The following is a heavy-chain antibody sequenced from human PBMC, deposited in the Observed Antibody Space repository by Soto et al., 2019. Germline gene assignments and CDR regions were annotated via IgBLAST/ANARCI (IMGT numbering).Heavy chain of an antibody. CDR1: GGSISSSNW. J-gene: IGHJ6*02. Sequence: SETLSLTCAVSGGSISSSNWWSWVRQPPGKGLEWIGEIYHSGSTNYNPSLKSRVTISVDKSKNQFSLKLSSVTAADTAVYYCARDPLRGSSWSYYYYGLDVCGQGTTVTVSS. CDR3: ARDPLRGSSWSYYYYGLDV. CDR2: IYHSGST. V-gene: IGHV4-4*02. D-gene: IGHD6-13*01.